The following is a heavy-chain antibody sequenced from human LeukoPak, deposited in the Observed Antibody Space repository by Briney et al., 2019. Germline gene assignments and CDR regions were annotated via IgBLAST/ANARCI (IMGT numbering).Heavy chain of an antibody. CDR3: AREGGYCTNISCSLEWFDP. V-gene: IGHV4-34*01. J-gene: IGHJ5*02. CDR2: INHSGSS. CDR1: GGSFSGYY. D-gene: IGHD2-2*01. Sequence: SETLSLTCAVYGGSFSGYYWSWIRQPPGKGLEWIGEINHSGSSNYNPSLKSRVTISVDTSKNQFSLKLSSVTAADTAVYYCAREGGYCTNISCSLEWFDPWGQGTLVTVSS.